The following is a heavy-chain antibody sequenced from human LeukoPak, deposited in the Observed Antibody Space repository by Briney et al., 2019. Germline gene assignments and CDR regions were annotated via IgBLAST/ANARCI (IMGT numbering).Heavy chain of an antibody. CDR1: VYTLTSYF. CDR2: INPSGGGT. D-gene: IGHD6-13*01. Sequence: ASVKDSSKPSVYTLTSYFIHSVRQTLGQGLGWVGVINPSGGGTSYAQKFQGRFTMTRDTSTSTVYMDLRSLRSEDTAVYYCARDMLAVGSNWFDSWGQGTLVTVSS. V-gene: IGHV1-46*01. J-gene: IGHJ5*01. CDR3: ARDMLAVGSNWFDS.